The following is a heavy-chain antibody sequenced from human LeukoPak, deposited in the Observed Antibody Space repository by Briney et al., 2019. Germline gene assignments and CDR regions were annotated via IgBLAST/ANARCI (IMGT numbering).Heavy chain of an antibody. CDR3: ARGFALDF. CDR1: GDTVSSNSAA. V-gene: IGHV6-1*01. CDR2: TYYASKWYD. Sequence: SQTLSLTCDISGDTVSSNSAAWNWLRQSPSRGLEWLGRTYYASKWYDKYAVSVKSRITTSTDTCKSQSSLQLNYVTAADTAEYYCARGFALDFWGQGTMVTVSS. J-gene: IGHJ3*01.